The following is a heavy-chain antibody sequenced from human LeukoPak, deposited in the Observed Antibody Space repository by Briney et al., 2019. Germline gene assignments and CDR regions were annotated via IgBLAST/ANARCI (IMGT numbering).Heavy chain of an antibody. CDR3: ARTSRGGAFDY. V-gene: IGHV1-18*01. J-gene: IGHJ4*02. CDR1: GYTFTSYG. Sequence: ASVKVSCKASGYTFTSYGSSWVGQAPGQGGEWMGWISAYNGKTNYAKKLQGRVTMTTDTSTSTAYMELRSLRSDDTAVYYCARTSRGGAFDYWGQGTLVTVSS. D-gene: IGHD3-10*01. CDR2: ISAYNGKT.